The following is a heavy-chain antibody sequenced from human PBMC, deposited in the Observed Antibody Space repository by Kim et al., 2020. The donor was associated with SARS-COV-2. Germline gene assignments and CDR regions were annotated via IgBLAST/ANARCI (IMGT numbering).Heavy chain of an antibody. CDR3: ARRSLTGGKSRGVCDL. J-gene: IGHJ2*01. D-gene: IGHD7-27*01. Sequence: SETLSLTCTVSGGSINGSPYYWAWVRRPPGKGLEWIGSVHDSGDTYYGPSLEGRVTISVDTSKNQFSLRLNSVTAAGTAMFYCARRSLTGGKSRGVCDLWGRGTRFSVPS. CDR1: GGSINGSPYY. CDR2: VHDSGDT. V-gene: IGHV4-39*01.